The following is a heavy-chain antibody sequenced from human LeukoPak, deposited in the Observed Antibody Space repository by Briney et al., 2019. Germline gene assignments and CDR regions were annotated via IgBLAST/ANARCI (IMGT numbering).Heavy chain of an antibody. CDR3: AKDEQLVLFY. CDR2: ISGSGGST. Sequence: GGSLRLSCAASGFTFGSYAMYWVRQAPGKGLEWVSAISGSGGSTYYADSVKGRFTISRDNSKNTLYLQMNSLRAEDTAVYYCAKDEQLVLFYWGQGTLVTVSS. D-gene: IGHD6-6*01. V-gene: IGHV3-23*01. CDR1: GFTFGSYA. J-gene: IGHJ4*02.